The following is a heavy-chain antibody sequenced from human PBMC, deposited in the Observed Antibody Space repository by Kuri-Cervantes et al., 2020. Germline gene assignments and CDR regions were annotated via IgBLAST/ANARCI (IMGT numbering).Heavy chain of an antibody. D-gene: IGHD6-19*01. V-gene: IGHV3-30*18. J-gene: IGHJ6*02. CDR2: ISYDGSNK. CDR3: AKGGLEQWLPFWDYYYYYGMDV. CDR1: GFTFSDYY. Sequence: GESLKISCAASGFTFSDYYMSWIRQAPGKGLEWVAVISYDGSNKYYADSVKGRFTISRDNSKNTLYLQMNSLRAEDTAVYYCAKGGLEQWLPFWDYYYYYGMDVWGQGTTVTVSS.